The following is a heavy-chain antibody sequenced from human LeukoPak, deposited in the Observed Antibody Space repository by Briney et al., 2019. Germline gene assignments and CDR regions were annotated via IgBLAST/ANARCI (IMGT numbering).Heavy chain of an antibody. V-gene: IGHV3-30*03. J-gene: IGHJ6*03. D-gene: IGHD3-10*01. CDR2: ISYDGSNK. CDR3: ARDPRYYYGSGSYYNVGYYYYMDV. CDR1: GFTFSSYG. Sequence: GGSLRLSCAASGFTFSSYGMHWVRQAPGKGLEWVAVISYDGSNKYYAASVKGRFTISRDNSKNTLYLQMNSLRAEDTAVYYCARDPRYYYGSGSYYNVGYYYYMDVWGKGTTVTVSS.